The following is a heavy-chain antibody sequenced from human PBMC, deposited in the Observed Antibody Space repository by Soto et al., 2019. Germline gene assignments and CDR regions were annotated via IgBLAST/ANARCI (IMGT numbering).Heavy chain of an antibody. D-gene: IGHD3-22*01. Sequence: PPETLSLTCTVSGGSIRSYYWSWIRQPPGKGLEWIGYFYYSGSTNYNPSLRSRFTISVDTSKNQSSLKLNSVTAADTAVYYCARHTYYDSTGYFGAWGQGTLVTVSS. CDR1: GGSIRSYY. CDR2: FYYSGST. V-gene: IGHV4-59*08. CDR3: ARHTYYDSTGYFGA. J-gene: IGHJ5*02.